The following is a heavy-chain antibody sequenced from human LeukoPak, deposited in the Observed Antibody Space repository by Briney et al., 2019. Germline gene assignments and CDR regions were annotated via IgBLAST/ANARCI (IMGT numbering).Heavy chain of an antibody. V-gene: IGHV3-48*03. CDR2: ISSSGSNI. D-gene: IGHD3-16*01. J-gene: IGHJ3*02. Sequence: GGSLRLSCAASGFTFSSYEMNWVRQAPGKGLEWVSYISSSGSNIYYADSVKGRFTISRDNAKNTVYLQMNSLRAEDTAVYYCARAWGSYDSFDIWGPGTMVTVSS. CDR3: ARAWGSYDSFDI. CDR1: GFTFSSYE.